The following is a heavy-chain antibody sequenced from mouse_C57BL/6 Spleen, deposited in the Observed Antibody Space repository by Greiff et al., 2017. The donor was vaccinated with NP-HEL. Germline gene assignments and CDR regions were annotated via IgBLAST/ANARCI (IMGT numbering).Heavy chain of an antibody. CDR2: ISYDGSN. V-gene: IGHV3-6*01. CDR1: GYSITSGYY. J-gene: IGHJ3*01. Sequence: VQLKESGPGLVKPSQSLSLTCSVTGYSITSGYYWNWIRQFPGNKLEWMGYISYDGSNNYNPSLKNRISITRDTSKNQFFLKLNSVTTEDTATYYCAREGVYGGFAYWGQGTLVTVSA. CDR3: AREGVYGGFAY. D-gene: IGHD1-1*02.